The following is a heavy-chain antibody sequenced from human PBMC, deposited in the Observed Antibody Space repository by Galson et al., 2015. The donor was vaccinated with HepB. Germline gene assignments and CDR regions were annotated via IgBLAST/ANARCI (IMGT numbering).Heavy chain of an antibody. D-gene: IGHD3-10*01. Sequence: SLRLSCAASGFTFDDYAMHWVRQAPGKGLEWVSGISWKSGSIGYADSVRGRFTISRDNAKNSLYLQMNSLRAEDMALYYCAKAIGGSGPPYYYGMDVWGQGNPGHRLL. V-gene: IGHV3-9*03. J-gene: IGHJ6*02. CDR3: AKAIGGSGPPYYYGMDV. CDR1: GFTFDDYA. CDR2: ISWKSGSI.